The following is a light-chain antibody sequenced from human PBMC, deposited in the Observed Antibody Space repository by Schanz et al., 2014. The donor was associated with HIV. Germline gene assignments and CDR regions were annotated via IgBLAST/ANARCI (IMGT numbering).Light chain of an antibody. CDR3: QQYGSSSET. CDR1: QSVSSN. Sequence: EIVLAQSPGTLSLSPGERATLSCRASQSVSSNLAWYQQKPGQAPRLLIYGASSRASGIPDRFSGSGSGTDFTLTITRLEPEDFAVYYCQQYGSSSETFGQGTKVEIK. CDR2: GAS. V-gene: IGKV3-20*01. J-gene: IGKJ1*01.